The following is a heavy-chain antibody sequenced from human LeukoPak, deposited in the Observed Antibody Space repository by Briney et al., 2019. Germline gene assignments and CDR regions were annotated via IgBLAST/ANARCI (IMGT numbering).Heavy chain of an antibody. V-gene: IGHV1-69*05. CDR2: IIPIFGTA. Sequence: GASVKLSCKASGGTFSSYAISLVRQAPGQGLEWMGSIIPIFGTANYAQKFQGRVTITTDESTSTAYMELSSLRSEDTAVYYCARSNDYRGRYYLDDWGQGTLVTVSS. D-gene: IGHD4-11*01. CDR3: ARSNDYRGRYYLDD. CDR1: GGTFSSYA. J-gene: IGHJ4*02.